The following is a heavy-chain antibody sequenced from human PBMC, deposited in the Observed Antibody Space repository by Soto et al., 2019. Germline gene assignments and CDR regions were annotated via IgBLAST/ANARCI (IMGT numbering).Heavy chain of an antibody. D-gene: IGHD4-4*01. CDR3: AKDSYSNSYYYYGMDV. V-gene: IGHV3-23*01. Sequence: GGSLRLSCAASGFTFSSYAMSWVRQAPGKGLEWVSAISGSGGSTYYADSVKGRFTISRDNSKNTLYLQMNSLRAEDTAVYYCAKDSYSNSYYYYGMDVWGQGTTVTVSS. CDR1: GFTFSSYA. CDR2: ISGSGGST. J-gene: IGHJ6*02.